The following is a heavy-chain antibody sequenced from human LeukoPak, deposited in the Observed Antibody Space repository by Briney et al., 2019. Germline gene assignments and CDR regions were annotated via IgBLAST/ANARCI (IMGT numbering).Heavy chain of an antibody. CDR1: GGPNSSSNW. CDR3: ARGTLTTVTDS. CDR2: IYVRGNT. D-gene: IGHD4-17*01. V-gene: IGHV4-4*02. Sequence: SKTLSLTRAISGGPNSSSNWWTLGRPPPGEGLEWIGEIYVRGNTNYNPSLESRVTISVDESQTRLSLRLESVTAADTAVYYCARGTLTTVTDSWGPGTLVTVSS. J-gene: IGHJ4*02.